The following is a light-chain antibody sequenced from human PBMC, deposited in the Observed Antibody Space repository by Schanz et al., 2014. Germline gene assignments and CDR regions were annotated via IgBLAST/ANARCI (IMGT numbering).Light chain of an antibody. V-gene: IGLV2-14*01. J-gene: IGLJ2*01. CDR3: SSYAGNNKLL. Sequence: QSALTQPASVSGSPGQSITISCTGTSSDVGGYNYVSWYQQHPGKAPKLMIYDVSNRPSGVSHRFTGSKSDNTATLTISGLQAEDEGDYYCSSYAGNNKLLFGGGTKLTVL. CDR1: SSDVGGYNY. CDR2: DVS.